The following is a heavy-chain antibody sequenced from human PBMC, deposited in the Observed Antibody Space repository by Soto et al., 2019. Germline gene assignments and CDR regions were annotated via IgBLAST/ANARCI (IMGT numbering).Heavy chain of an antibody. J-gene: IGHJ4*02. D-gene: IGHD3-16*01. Sequence: SLRLSCAASGFTFGHVWISWVRQAPGKGLEWVGRIKSKTDGGTSDYAAPVKGRFTISRDDSKNTLYLQMNSLKAEDTAVYYCATGSSLGAPRWGQGTLVTVSS. CDR3: ATGSSLGAPR. V-gene: IGHV3-15*01. CDR1: GFTFGHVW. CDR2: IKSKTDGGTS.